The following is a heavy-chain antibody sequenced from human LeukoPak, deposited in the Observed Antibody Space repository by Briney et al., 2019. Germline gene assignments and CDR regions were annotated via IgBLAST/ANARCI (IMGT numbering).Heavy chain of an antibody. CDR3: VRRYYEYNVYDRHFDF. Sequence: GGSLTLSCAAYGFTFSRDWMRWVRQAPGKGLAWVSRISNDGSITTYANSWQGRFTIDRDNAKSTVFLQMNSLRVEDTAVYFCVRRYYEYNVYDRHFDFWGQGILVTVSS. CDR1: GFTFSRDW. J-gene: IGHJ4*02. D-gene: IGHD5/OR15-5a*01. V-gene: IGHV3-74*03. CDR2: ISNDGSIT.